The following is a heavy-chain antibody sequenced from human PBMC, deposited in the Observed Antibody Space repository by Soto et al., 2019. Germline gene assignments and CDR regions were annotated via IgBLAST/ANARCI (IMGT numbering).Heavy chain of an antibody. J-gene: IGHJ4*02. CDR1: GFSFSNYA. V-gene: IGHV3-30*18. CDR3: AKGTRGLHKTDFDS. CDR2: ISYDETFK. Sequence: QVQLVESGGGVVQPGRSLKLSCAASGFSFSNYAIHWVRQAPGKGLEWVALISYDETFKFYGDSVKGRFAISRDNSKDTLYLQLNSLRPEDTAVYYCAKGTRGLHKTDFDSWGQGTLVTVSS. D-gene: IGHD3-16*01.